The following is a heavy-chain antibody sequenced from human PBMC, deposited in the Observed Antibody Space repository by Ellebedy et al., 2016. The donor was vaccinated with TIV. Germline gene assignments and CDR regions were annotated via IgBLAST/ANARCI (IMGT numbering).Heavy chain of an antibody. D-gene: IGHD2-2*01. CDR3: ARGVLDQLLPYLNWFDP. CDR1: GGSISSSSYY. V-gene: IGHV4-39*07. Sequence: MPSETLSLTCTVSGGSISSSSYYWGWIRQPPGKGLEWIGSIYYSGSTYYNPSLKSRVTISVDTSKNQFSLKLSSVTAADTAVYYCARGVLDQLLPYLNWFDPWGQGTLVTVSS. J-gene: IGHJ5*02. CDR2: IYYSGST.